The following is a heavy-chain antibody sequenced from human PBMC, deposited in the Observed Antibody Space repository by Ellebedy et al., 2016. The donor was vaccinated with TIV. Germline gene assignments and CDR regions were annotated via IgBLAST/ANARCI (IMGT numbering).Heavy chain of an antibody. CDR1: GFTFNRYS. J-gene: IGHJ3*02. CDR3: ARGGEMIEVAHAFGI. V-gene: IGHV3-48*04. D-gene: IGHD3-22*01. Sequence: PGGSLRLSCAGSGFTFNRYSMNWVRQAPGKGLEWVSYISSSGTTIYYGDFVKGRFTVSRDNAKNSLYLQMSSLRAEDTAVYYCARGGEMIEVAHAFGIWGQGTMVTVSS. CDR2: ISSSGTTI.